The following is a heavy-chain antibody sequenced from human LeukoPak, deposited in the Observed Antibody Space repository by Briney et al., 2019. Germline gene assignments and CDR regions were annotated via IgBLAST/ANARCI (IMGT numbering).Heavy chain of an antibody. Sequence: GESLKISCKGSGYSFTNYCIGWVRQMPGKGLEWMGIIFPYDSDTRYSPSFQGQVTISADMSIRTAYLQWSSLKASDTAMYYCARSPGGSWFDSWGQGTLVTVSS. J-gene: IGHJ5*01. V-gene: IGHV5-51*01. CDR1: GYSFTNYC. CDR2: IFPYDSDT. CDR3: ARSPGGSWFDS. D-gene: IGHD3-16*01.